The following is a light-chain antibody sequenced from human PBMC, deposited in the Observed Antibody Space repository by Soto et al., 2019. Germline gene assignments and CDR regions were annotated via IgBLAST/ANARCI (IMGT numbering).Light chain of an antibody. J-gene: IGKJ5*01. CDR2: GAS. CDR1: QSIGSSY. V-gene: IGKV3-20*01. CDR3: QQYVSLPIT. Sequence: EIVVTQSPGTLSLSPEERATLSCRASQSIGSSYLAWYQQKPGQAPRLLIYGASTRATGIPDRFSGSGSGTDFTLTINRVAPEDFAVYYCQQYVSLPITFGQGTRLEIK.